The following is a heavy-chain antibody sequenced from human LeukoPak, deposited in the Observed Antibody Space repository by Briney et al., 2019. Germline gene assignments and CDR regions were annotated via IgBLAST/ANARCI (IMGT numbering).Heavy chain of an antibody. CDR3: ARGGSMVY. J-gene: IGHJ4*02. Sequence: RXAPGQGLEWMGIINPSGGSTSYAQKFQGRVTMTRDTSTSTVYMELSSLRSEDTAVYYCARGGSMVYWGQGTLVTVSS. V-gene: IGHV1-46*01. D-gene: IGHD2-2*01. CDR2: INPSGGST.